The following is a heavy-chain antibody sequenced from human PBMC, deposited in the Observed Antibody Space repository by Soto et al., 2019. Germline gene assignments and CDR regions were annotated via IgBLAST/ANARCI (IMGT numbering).Heavy chain of an antibody. CDR2: IYPGDSDT. CDR1: GYSFTNYW. Sequence: PGESLKISCKGSGYSFTNYWIGWVRQMPGKGPEWMGIIYPGDSDTKYNPSFQGPVTISADKSITTTYLQWSSLKASDTAIYYCAASIFYYGMDVWGQGTTVTVSS. V-gene: IGHV5-51*01. J-gene: IGHJ6*02. CDR3: AASIFYYGMDV.